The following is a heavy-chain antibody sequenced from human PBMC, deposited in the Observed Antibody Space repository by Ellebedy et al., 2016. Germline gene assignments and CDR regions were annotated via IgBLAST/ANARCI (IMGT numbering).Heavy chain of an antibody. CDR1: GGSISSYY. J-gene: IGHJ4*02. D-gene: IGHD1-7*01. CDR3: ARVFTGKEYNWNYAGIPGPRLTYYFDY. CDR2: IYYSGST. V-gene: IGHV4-59*01. Sequence: SETLSLTCTVSGGSISSYYWSWIRQPPGKGLEWIGYIYYSGSTNYNPSLKSRVTISVDTSKNQFSLKLSSVTAADTAVYYCARVFTGKEYNWNYAGIPGPRLTYYFDYWGQGTLVTVSS.